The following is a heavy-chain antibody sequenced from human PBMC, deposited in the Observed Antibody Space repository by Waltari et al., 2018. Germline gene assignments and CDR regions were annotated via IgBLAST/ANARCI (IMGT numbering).Heavy chain of an antibody. CDR3: ARGGMGYYYSDY. V-gene: IGHV3-30*02. CDR2: VRYDGGNS. CDR1: GFTFSNYD. J-gene: IGHJ4*02. D-gene: IGHD1-1*01. Sequence: QVQLLESGGGVVQPGGSLRLSCAASGFTFSNYDMHWVRQAPGKGLVWWAFVRYDGGNSYNIDSVKGRFTVSRDNSKNTLYVQMNSLRPEDTAIYYCARGGMGYYYSDYWGQGTLVLVSS.